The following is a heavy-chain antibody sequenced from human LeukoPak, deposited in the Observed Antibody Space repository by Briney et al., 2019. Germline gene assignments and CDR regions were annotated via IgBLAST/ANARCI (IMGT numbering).Heavy chain of an antibody. J-gene: IGHJ4*02. V-gene: IGHV4-30-2*02. CDR1: GGSISSGGYY. Sequence: SETLSLTCTVSGGSISSGGYYWGWIRQPPGKGLEWIGYIYHSGSTYYNPSLKSRVTISVDTSKNQFSLNLSSVTAADTAVYYCARFYYDILTGHRYFDYWGQGTLVTVSS. CDR2: IYHSGST. D-gene: IGHD3-9*01. CDR3: ARFYYDILTGHRYFDY.